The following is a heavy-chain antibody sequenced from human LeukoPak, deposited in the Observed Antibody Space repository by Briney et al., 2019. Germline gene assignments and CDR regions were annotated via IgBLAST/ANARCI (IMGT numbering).Heavy chain of an antibody. CDR2: ISYGGSNK. CDR1: GFTFSSYA. CDR3: ARDAFGSIAAQRFDP. V-gene: IGHV3-30-3*01. Sequence: PGRSLRLSCAASGFTFSSYAMHWVRQAPGKGLEWVAVISYGGSNKYYADSVKGRFTISRDNSKNTLYLQMNSLRAEDTAVYYCARDAFGSIAAQRFDPWGQGTLVTVPS. D-gene: IGHD6-6*01. J-gene: IGHJ5*02.